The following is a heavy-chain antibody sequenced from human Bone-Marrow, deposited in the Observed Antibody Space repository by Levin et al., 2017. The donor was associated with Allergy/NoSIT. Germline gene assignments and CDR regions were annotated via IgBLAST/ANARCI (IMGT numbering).Heavy chain of an antibody. CDR3: SAEKDRYFHY. Sequence: GGSLRLSCAASGFTFPEYTLHWVRQAPGQGLEWVALITRDGIYTFYADSMKGRFTISRDNSKNSLTLQMHSLGTEDTALYFCSAEKDRYFHYWGQGTLVSVSS. J-gene: IGHJ4*02. CDR2: ITRDGIYT. D-gene: IGHD2-15*01. V-gene: IGHV3-43*01. CDR1: GFTFPEYT.